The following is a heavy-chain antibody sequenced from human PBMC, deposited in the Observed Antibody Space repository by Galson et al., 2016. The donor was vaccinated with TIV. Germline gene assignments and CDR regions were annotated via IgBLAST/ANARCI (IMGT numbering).Heavy chain of an antibody. CDR2: IYPADSET. J-gene: IGHJ6*03. D-gene: IGHD3-3*01. Sequence: QSGAEVKKPGESLKISCKASGYSFATFWVGWVRQMPGQGLEWMGVIYPADSETRYSPSFQCQVTITAAKSISTTYLQWSSRKASATAISYCERHHDFWSGAGYCYMGVWGTGTSVSVSS. V-gene: IGHV5-51*03. CDR1: GYSFATFW. CDR3: ERHHDFWSGAGYCYMGV.